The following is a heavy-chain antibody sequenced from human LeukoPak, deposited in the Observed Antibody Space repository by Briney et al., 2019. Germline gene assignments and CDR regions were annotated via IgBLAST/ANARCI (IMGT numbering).Heavy chain of an antibody. Sequence: GASVTVSCKASGYTFTNYGISWVRQAPGQGLEWMGWISAYNGNTNYAQKLQGRVTMTTDTSTSTAYMEVRSLRSDDTAVYYCARDWGLFGVVIPHHYWGQGTLVTVSS. CDR1: GYTFTNYG. D-gene: IGHD3-3*01. J-gene: IGHJ4*02. V-gene: IGHV1-18*01. CDR2: ISAYNGNT. CDR3: ARDWGLFGVVIPHHY.